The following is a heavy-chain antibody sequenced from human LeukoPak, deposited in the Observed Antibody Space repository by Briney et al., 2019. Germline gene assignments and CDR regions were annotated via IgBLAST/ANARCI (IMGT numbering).Heavy chain of an antibody. Sequence: GVLRLSCTASGFTFGDYAMSWFRQAPGKGLEWVGFIRSKAYGGTTEYAASVKGRFTISRDDSKSIAYLQMNSLKTEDTAVYYCTRPPLLGAYPFVFDYWGQGTLVTVSS. CDR2: IRSKAYGGTT. CDR3: TRPPLLGAYPFVFDY. CDR1: GFTFGDYA. D-gene: IGHD1-26*01. V-gene: IGHV3-49*03. J-gene: IGHJ4*02.